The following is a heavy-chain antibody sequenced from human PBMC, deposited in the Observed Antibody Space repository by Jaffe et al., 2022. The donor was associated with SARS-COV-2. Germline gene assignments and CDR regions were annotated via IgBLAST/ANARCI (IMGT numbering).Heavy chain of an antibody. Sequence: QVQLQESGPGLVKPSETLSLTCTVSGGSISSYYWSWIRQPPGKGLEWIGYIYYSGSTNYNPSLKSRVTISVDTSKNQFSLKLSSVTAADTAVYYCARGMVRGAASDAFDIWGQGTMVTVSS. CDR1: GGSISSYY. CDR2: IYYSGST. V-gene: IGHV4-59*01. D-gene: IGHD3-10*01. J-gene: IGHJ3*02. CDR3: ARGMVRGAASDAFDI.